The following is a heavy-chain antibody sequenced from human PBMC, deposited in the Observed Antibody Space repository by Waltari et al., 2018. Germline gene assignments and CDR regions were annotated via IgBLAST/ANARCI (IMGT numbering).Heavy chain of an antibody. V-gene: IGHV3-72*01. CDR3: VRGKKGFDY. Sequence: EGQLVESGGGLVQPGGSLRLSCVISGFPFSDHYMEWVRQTPGMGLEWVGRSTNKATSYTTIYAASVKGRFSVSRDDSKNSLYLQMDSLKTEDTAVYYCVRGKKGFDYWGQGALVIVSS. J-gene: IGHJ4*02. CDR1: GFPFSDHY. CDR2: STNKATSYTT.